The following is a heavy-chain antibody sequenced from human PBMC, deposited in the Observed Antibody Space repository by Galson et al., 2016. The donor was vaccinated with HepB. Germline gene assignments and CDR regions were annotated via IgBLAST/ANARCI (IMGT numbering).Heavy chain of an antibody. CDR3: AIPTPTNYDFWSGYWVGGQYYYYGMDV. J-gene: IGHJ6*02. V-gene: IGHV1-8*01. CDR1: GYTFTSYD. CDR2: MNPNSGNT. D-gene: IGHD3-3*01. Sequence: SVKVSCKASGYTFTSYDINWVRQATGQGLEWMGWMNPNSGNTGYAQKFQDRVTMTRNTSISAAYMELRSLRSDDTAVYYSAIPTPTNYDFWSGYWVGGQYYYYGMDVWGQGTTVTVSS.